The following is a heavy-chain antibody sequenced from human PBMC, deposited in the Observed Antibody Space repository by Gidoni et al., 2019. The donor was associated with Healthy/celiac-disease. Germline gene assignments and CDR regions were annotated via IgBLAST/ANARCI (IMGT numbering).Heavy chain of an antibody. J-gene: IGHJ6*02. D-gene: IGHD3-22*01. V-gene: IGHV4-59*01. CDR3: ARVYDSSGYYYGSDYYYYGMDV. CDR1: GGSISSYY. CDR2: IYYSGST. Sequence: QVQLQESGPGLVKPSETLSLTCTVSGGSISSYYWSWIRQPQGKGLEWIGYIYYSGSTNYNPSLKSRVTISVDTSKNQFSLKLSSVTAADTAVYYCARVYDSSGYYYGSDYYYYGMDVWGQGTTVTVSS.